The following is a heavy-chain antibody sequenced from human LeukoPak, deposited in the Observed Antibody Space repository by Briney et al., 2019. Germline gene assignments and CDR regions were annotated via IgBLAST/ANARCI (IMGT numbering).Heavy chain of an antibody. J-gene: IGHJ4*02. CDR1: RFTFSSYC. D-gene: IGHD2-21*01. CDR2: INTDGSST. Sequence: GGSLRLSCAASRFTFSSYCMHWVRQAPGKGLVWVSRINTDGSSTSYADSVKGRFTISRDNAKNTLYLQMNSLRAEDTAVYYCARAKVIFDPFDYWGQGTLVTVSS. CDR3: ARAKVIFDPFDY. V-gene: IGHV3-74*01.